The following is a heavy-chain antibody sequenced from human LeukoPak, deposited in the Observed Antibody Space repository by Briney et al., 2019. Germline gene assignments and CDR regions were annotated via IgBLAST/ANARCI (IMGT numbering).Heavy chain of an antibody. D-gene: IGHD3-22*01. Sequence: SETLSLTCTVSGGSISSGDYYWSWIRQPPGKGLEWIGYIYYSGSTYYNPSLKSRVTISVDTSKNQFSLKLSSVTAADTAVYYCASGSGGWYYDSSGYYYAEPYYFDYWGQGTLVTVSS. CDR1: GGSISSGDYY. CDR2: IYYSGST. V-gene: IGHV4-30-4*01. J-gene: IGHJ4*02. CDR3: ASGSGGWYYDSSGYYYAEPYYFDY.